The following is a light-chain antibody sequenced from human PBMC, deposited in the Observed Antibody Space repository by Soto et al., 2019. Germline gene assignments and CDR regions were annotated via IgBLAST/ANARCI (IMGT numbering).Light chain of an antibody. J-gene: IGLJ1*01. V-gene: IGLV2-23*01. CDR1: SSDIGTYNL. Sequence: QSVLIQPASVSRSPGQSITISCIGTSSDIGTYNLVSWYQHHPGKAPKLIIYEGSKRSSGYSNRFSGSQSGNTASLTISGLQAEDEADYYCCAYAGYSTFVFGTGTKLTVL. CDR2: EGS. CDR3: CAYAGYSTFV.